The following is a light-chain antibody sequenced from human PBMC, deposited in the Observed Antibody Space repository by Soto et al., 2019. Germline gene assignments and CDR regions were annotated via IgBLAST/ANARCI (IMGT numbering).Light chain of an antibody. J-gene: IGKJ5*01. V-gene: IGKV1-8*01. Sequence: IQITQSPSSLSASTGDRVTITCRASQGISSYLAWYQQKPGKAPKLLIYAASTLQSGVPSRFSGSGSGTDFTLTISCLQSEDFATYYCQQDYSYPITFGQGTRLEIK. CDR1: QGISSY. CDR3: QQDYSYPIT. CDR2: AAS.